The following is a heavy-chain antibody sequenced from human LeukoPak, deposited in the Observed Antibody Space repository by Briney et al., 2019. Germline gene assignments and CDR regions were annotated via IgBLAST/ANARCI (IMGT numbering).Heavy chain of an antibody. V-gene: IGHV3-48*03. CDR2: ISSTGRTM. J-gene: IGHJ4*02. CDR3: ARLSRATPDY. Sequence: GGSLRLSCADSGFTFSNYEMVWVRQAPGKGLEWVSYISSTGRTMYYADSVKGRFTISRDNAKKSLYLQMNSLRAEDTAVYYCARLSRATPDYWGQGTLVTVSS. CDR1: GFTFSNYE.